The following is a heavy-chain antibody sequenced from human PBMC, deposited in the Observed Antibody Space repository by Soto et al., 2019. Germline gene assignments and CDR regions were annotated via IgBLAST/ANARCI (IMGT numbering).Heavy chain of an antibody. CDR2: IYYSGNT. Sequence: QVQLQESGPGLVKPSETLSLTCTVSGGSISSFYWTWIRQPPGKGLEWIGYIYYSGNTNYNPSLKSRVTTSADTSENQFALKLSSVTAADTAVYYCAGSSIAAPPGRPWGQGTLVPVSS. J-gene: IGHJ5*02. CDR3: AGSSIAAPPGRP. V-gene: IGHV4-59*01. D-gene: IGHD6-6*01. CDR1: GGSISSFY.